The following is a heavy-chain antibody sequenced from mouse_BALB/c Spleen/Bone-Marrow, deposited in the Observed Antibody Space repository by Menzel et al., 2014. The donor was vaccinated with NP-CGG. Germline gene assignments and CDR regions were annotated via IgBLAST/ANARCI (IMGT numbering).Heavy chain of an antibody. D-gene: IGHD2-4*01. Sequence: EVQLQQSGGGLVQPGGSRKLSCAASGFTFSSFGMHWVRQAPEKGLEWVAYISSGSSTIYYADTVKGRFTISRDNPKNTLFLQMTSLRFEDTAMYYCTRKGALITHYYAMDYWGQGTSVTVSS. V-gene: IGHV5-17*02. J-gene: IGHJ4*01. CDR3: TRKGALITHYYAMDY. CDR2: ISSGSSTI. CDR1: GFTFSSFG.